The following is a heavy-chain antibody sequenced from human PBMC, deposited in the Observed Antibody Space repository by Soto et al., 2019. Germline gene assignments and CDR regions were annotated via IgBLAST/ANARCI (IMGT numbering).Heavy chain of an antibody. J-gene: IGHJ4*02. V-gene: IGHV3-23*01. Sequence: EVQLPESGGGLVQPGGSLRLSCAASGFTFNNYAMSWVRQVPGKGLEWVSTLTGSGSTTYYTDSVEGRFTISRDNSKTTLYLQMNSLTVDDTAIYYCARRLCSGWQCWFDYWGQGTLVTVPS. CDR2: LTGSGSTT. D-gene: IGHD6-25*01. CDR3: ARRLCSGWQCWFDY. CDR1: GFTFNNYA.